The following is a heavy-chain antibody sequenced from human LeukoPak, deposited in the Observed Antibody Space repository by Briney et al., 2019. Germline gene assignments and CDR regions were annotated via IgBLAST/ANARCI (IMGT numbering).Heavy chain of an antibody. J-gene: IGHJ4*02. D-gene: IGHD4-17*01. CDR3: ARRGTTVSSSDY. CDR1: GGSISSGSYY. V-gene: IGHV4-61*02. Sequence: SETLSLTCTVSGGSISSGSYYCSWIRQPAGKGLEWIGRIYTSGSTNYNPSLKSRVTISVDTSKNQYSLKLSSVTAADTAVYYCARRGTTVSSSDYWGQGTLVTVSS. CDR2: IYTSGST.